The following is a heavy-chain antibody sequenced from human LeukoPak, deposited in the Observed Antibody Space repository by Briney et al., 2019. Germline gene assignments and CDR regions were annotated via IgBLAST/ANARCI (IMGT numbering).Heavy chain of an antibody. J-gene: IGHJ5*02. CDR3: ASKYFSHWFDP. CDR2: INHSGST. D-gene: IGHD3-3*01. CDR1: GGSFSGYY. Sequence: SETLSLTCAVYGGSFSGYYWSWIRQPPGKGLEWIGEINHSGSTNYNPSLTSRVTISVDTSKNQFSLKLSSVTAADTAVYYCASKYFSHWFDPWGQGTLVTVSS. V-gene: IGHV4-34*01.